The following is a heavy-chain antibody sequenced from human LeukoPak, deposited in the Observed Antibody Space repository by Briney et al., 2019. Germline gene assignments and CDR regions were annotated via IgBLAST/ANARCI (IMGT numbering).Heavy chain of an antibody. Sequence: PGASLRLSCAASGFTFSSYAMSWVRQAPGKGLEWVSAISGSGAGTYYADSAKGRFTISRDNSKNTLYLQMNSLRAEDTAVYYCAKGPAYYYESSGYYYWDYWGQGTLVTVSS. CDR1: GFTFSSYA. CDR3: AKGPAYYYESSGYYYWDY. CDR2: ISGSGAGT. D-gene: IGHD3-22*01. J-gene: IGHJ4*02. V-gene: IGHV3-23*01.